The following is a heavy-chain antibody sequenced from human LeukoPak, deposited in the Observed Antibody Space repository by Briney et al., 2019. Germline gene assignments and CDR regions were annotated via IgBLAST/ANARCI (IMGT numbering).Heavy chain of an antibody. CDR2: INPSGGST. CDR3: ARAQDSITMVRGVIGPFDY. Sequence: ASVKVSCKASGYTFTSYYMHWVRQAPGQGLEWMGIINPSGGSTSYAQKFQGRVTMTRDMSTSTVYMELSSPRSEDTAVYYCARAQDSITMVRGVIGPFDYWGQGTLVTVSS. V-gene: IGHV1-46*01. CDR1: GYTFTSYY. J-gene: IGHJ4*02. D-gene: IGHD3-10*01.